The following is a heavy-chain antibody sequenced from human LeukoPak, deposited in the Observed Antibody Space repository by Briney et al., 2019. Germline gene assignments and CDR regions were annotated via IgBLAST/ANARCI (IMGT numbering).Heavy chain of an antibody. CDR2: ISAYNGNT. V-gene: IGHV1-18*01. D-gene: IGHD3-22*01. CDR1: GYTFTSYG. CDR3: ARVPSSGYYRHFDY. J-gene: IGHJ4*02. Sequence: ASVKVSCKASGYTFTSYGISWVRQAPGQGLEWMGWISAYNGNTNYAQKLQGRVTITTDESTSTAYMELSSLRSEDTAVYYCARVPSSGYYRHFDYWGQGTLVTVSS.